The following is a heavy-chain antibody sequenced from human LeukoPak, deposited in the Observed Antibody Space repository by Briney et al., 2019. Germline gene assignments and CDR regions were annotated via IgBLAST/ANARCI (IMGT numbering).Heavy chain of an antibody. CDR1: GGTFSSYA. D-gene: IGHD6-13*01. Sequence: GSSVKVSCKASGGTFSSYAISWVRQAPGQGLEWMGGIIPIFGTANYAQKFQGRVTITTDESTSTAYMELSSLRSEDTAVYYCARAALRIAAAGPFDYWGQGTLVTVSS. CDR2: IIPIFGTA. V-gene: IGHV1-69*05. J-gene: IGHJ4*02. CDR3: ARAALRIAAAGPFDY.